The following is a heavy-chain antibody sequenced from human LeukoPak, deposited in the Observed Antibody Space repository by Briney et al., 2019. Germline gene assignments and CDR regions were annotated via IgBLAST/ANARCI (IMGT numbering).Heavy chain of an antibody. D-gene: IGHD5-18*01. Sequence: SETLSLTCTVSGGSISSYYWSWIRQPPGEGLEWIGYIYYSGSTNYNPSLKSRVTISVDTSKNQFSLKLSSVTAADTAVYYCARDHGYVWGQGTLVTVSS. CDR3: ARDHGYV. J-gene: IGHJ4*02. CDR1: GGSISSYY. V-gene: IGHV4-59*01. CDR2: IYYSGST.